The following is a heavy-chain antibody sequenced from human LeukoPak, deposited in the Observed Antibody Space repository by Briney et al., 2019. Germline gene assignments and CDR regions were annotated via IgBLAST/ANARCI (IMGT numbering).Heavy chain of an antibody. CDR1: GYSFTTYW. CDR3: ARWTYYYGRSGYGSPLFDI. Sequence: PGESLKISCKGSGYSFTTYWIGWVRQMPGKGLEWMGIIYPGDSDTRYSPSFQGQVTISVDKSISTAYLQWSSLKASDTAMYYCARWTYYYGRSGYGSPLFDIWGQGTMVTVSS. V-gene: IGHV5-51*01. D-gene: IGHD3-22*01. CDR2: IYPGDSDT. J-gene: IGHJ3*02.